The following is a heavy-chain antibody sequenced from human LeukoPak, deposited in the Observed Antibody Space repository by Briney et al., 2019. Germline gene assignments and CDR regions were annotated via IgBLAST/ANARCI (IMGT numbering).Heavy chain of an antibody. CDR1: EFVFSDYY. V-gene: IGHV3-11*01. J-gene: IGHJ4*02. Sequence: GGSLRLSCAASEFVFSDYYMSWIRQAPGKGLEWVSYVSDSGSTIYYADSVKGRFTISRDNVKNSLYLQMNGLRAEDTAVYYCAREMEGDYGSGTFFDLWGQGNMVTVSS. CDR3: AREMEGDYGSGTFFDL. CDR2: VSDSGSTI. D-gene: IGHD3-10*01.